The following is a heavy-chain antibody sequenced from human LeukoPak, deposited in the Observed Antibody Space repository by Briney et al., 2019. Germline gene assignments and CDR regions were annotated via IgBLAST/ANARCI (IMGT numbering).Heavy chain of an antibody. CDR3: ARVVGFYDSSAFDL. CDR2: VYYTGST. CDR1: GGSFSRYY. D-gene: IGHD3-22*01. V-gene: IGHV4-59*01. Sequence: SETLSLTCTVYGGSFSRYYWSWIRQPPGKGLEWIGYVYYTGSTNYNPSLNSRVTMSIDTSKNQFSLRLSSVTAADTAVYYCARVVGFYDSSAFDLWGQGTLVTVSS. J-gene: IGHJ5*02.